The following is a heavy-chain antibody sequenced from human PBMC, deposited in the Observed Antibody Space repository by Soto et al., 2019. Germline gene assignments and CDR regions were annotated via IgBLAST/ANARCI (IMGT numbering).Heavy chain of an antibody. V-gene: IGHV3-48*02. CDR3: ARVLGCSSTSCTKYYYGMDV. J-gene: IGHJ6*02. CDR1: GFTFSSYS. D-gene: IGHD2-2*01. Sequence: PGGSLRLSCAASGFTFSSYSMNWVRQAPGKGLEWVSYISSSSSTIYYADSVKGRFTISRDNAKNSLYLQMNSLRDEDTAVYYCARVLGCSSTSCTKYYYGMDVWGQGTTVTVSS. CDR2: ISSSSSTI.